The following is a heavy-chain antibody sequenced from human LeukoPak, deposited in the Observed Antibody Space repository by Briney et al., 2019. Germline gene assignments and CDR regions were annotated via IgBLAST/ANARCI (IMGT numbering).Heavy chain of an antibody. J-gene: IGHJ4*02. D-gene: IGHD3-3*01. V-gene: IGHV3-48*04. Sequence: GGSLRLSCAVSGFTFNTYSMNWVRQAPGKGLEWVSYISSSSDTIYYADSVKGRFTISRDNAKNSLYLQMNSLRAEDTAVYYCARMVYDLWSGYYIDYWGQGTLVTVSS. CDR3: ARMVYDLWSGYYIDY. CDR1: GFTFNTYS. CDR2: ISSSSDTI.